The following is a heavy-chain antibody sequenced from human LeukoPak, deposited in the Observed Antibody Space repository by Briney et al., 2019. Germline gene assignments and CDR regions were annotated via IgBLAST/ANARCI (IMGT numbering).Heavy chain of an antibody. J-gene: IGHJ4*02. V-gene: IGHV4-31*03. D-gene: IGHD2-21*01. CDR1: GGSITSGGYY. CDR2: IYYSGST. CDR3: ARDVVPRYFDY. Sequence: SQTLSLTCTVSGGSITSGGYYWSWIRQHPGKGLEWIGYIYYSGSTYYNPSLKSRVTISVDTSKNQFSLKLSSVTAADTAVYYCARDVVPRYFDYWGQGTLVTVSS.